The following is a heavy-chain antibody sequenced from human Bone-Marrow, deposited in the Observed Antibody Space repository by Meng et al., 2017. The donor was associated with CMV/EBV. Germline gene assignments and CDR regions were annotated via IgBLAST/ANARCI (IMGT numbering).Heavy chain of an antibody. CDR1: GFTFSDYY. D-gene: IGHD2-2*01. CDR3: ARLLLTSWVRLANWFDP. J-gene: IGHJ5*02. V-gene: IGHV3-11*04. Sequence: GESLKISCAASGFTFSDYYMSWIRQAPGKGLEWVSYISSSGSTIYYADSVKGRFTISRDNAKNSLYLQMNSLRAEDTAVYYCARLLLTSWVRLANWFDPWGQGTLVPVSS. CDR2: ISSSGSTI.